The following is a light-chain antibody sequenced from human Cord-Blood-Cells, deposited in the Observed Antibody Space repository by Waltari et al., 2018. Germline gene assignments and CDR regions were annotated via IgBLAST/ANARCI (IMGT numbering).Light chain of an antibody. V-gene: IGKV3-15*01. CDR2: GAS. Sequence: EIVMTQSPATLSVSPGERATLSCRASQSVSSNLAWYQQKPGQAPRLRIYGASTRATGIPARFSGSGSGTEFTLTISSLQSEDFAVYYCQQYNNWWTVGQGTKVEIK. CDR3: QQYNNWWT. J-gene: IGKJ1*01. CDR1: QSVSSN.